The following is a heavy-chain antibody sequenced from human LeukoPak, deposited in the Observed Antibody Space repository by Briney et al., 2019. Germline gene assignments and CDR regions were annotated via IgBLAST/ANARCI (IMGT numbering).Heavy chain of an antibody. CDR3: ARGDGYSYGRNFDY. D-gene: IGHD5-18*01. Sequence: SVKVSCKASGGTFSSYAISWVRQAPGQGLEWMGRIIPIFGTANYAQKFQGRVTITTDESTSTAYMELSSLRSEDTAVYYCARGDGYSYGRNFDYWGQGTLVTVSS. CDR2: IIPIFGTA. J-gene: IGHJ4*02. V-gene: IGHV1-69*05. CDR1: GGTFSSYA.